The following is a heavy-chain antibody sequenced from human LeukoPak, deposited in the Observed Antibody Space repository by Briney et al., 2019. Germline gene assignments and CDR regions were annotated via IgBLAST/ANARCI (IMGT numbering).Heavy chain of an antibody. CDR3: ARYQVGATRGDSGYFDY. V-gene: IGHV1-18*04. Sequence: ASVKVSCKASGYTFTGYYIHWVRQAPGQGLEWMGWISVYNGHRNYAQNLQGRVTMTTDTSTSTAYMELRSLRSDDTAVYYCARYQVGATRGDSGYFDYWGQGTLVTVSS. CDR1: GYTFTGYY. D-gene: IGHD1-26*01. J-gene: IGHJ4*02. CDR2: ISVYNGHR.